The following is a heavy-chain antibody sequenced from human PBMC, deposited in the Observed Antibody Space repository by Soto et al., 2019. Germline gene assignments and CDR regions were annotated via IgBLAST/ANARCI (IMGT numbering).Heavy chain of an antibody. V-gene: IGHV1-8*01. J-gene: IGHJ6*02. Sequence: QVQLVQSGAEVKKPGASVKVSCKASGYTFSNYDINWVRQATGQGLEWMGWMNPSTGNTGYAQKFQGKVTMTRNMSISTAYMELSSLRSEDTAKYYCARVVRSVHDRRGSGHYGMDVWGQGTTVTVSS. CDR3: ARVVRSVHDRRGSGHYGMDV. D-gene: IGHD1-1*01. CDR2: MNPSTGNT. CDR1: GYTFSNYD.